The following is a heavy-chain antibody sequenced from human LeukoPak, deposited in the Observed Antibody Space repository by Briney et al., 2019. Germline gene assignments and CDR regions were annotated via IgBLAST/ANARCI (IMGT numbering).Heavy chain of an antibody. J-gene: IGHJ4*02. Sequence: ASVKVSCKASGYTFTSYGISWVRQAPGQGLEWMGWISAYSGNTNYAQKLQGRVTMTTDTSTSTAYMELRSLRSDDTAVYYCARDYSSSSFIGYFDYWGQGTLVTVSS. V-gene: IGHV1-18*01. CDR2: ISAYSGNT. CDR1: GYTFTSYG. D-gene: IGHD6-6*01. CDR3: ARDYSSSSFIGYFDY.